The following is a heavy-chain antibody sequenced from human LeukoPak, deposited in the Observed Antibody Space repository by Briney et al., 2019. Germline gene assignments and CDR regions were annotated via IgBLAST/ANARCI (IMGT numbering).Heavy chain of an antibody. CDR3: ARAPLVLQYRWWFDP. J-gene: IGHJ5*02. CDR2: IYTGGNT. CDR1: GFTVSSNY. D-gene: IGHD5-24*01. V-gene: IGHV3-66*01. Sequence: GGSLRLSCAASGFTVSSNYMSWVRQAPGKGLEWVSLIYTGGNTYYADSVKGRFTLSRDKSKNTVYLQMNSLRVEDTAVYHCARAPLVLQYRWWFDPWGQGTLVTVSS.